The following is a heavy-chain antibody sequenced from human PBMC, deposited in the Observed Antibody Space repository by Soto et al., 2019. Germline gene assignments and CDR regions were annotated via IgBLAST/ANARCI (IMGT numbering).Heavy chain of an antibody. CDR1: GGSLSSSSYY. D-gene: IGHD3-9*01. V-gene: IGHV4-39*01. CDR2: IYYSGST. Sequence: SETLFLTCTVSGGSLSSSSYYWGWIRQPPGKGLEWIGSIYYSGSTYYNPSLKSRVTISVDTSKNQFSLKLSSVTAADTAVYYCARQGEVGYYDILTGLRNWFDPWGQGTLVNVSS. CDR3: ARQGEVGYYDILTGLRNWFDP. J-gene: IGHJ5*02.